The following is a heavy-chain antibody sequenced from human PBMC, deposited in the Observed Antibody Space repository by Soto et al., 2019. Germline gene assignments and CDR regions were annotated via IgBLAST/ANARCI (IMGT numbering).Heavy chain of an antibody. CDR1: GYSISSGFY. Sequence: SETLSLTCTVSGYSISSGFYWGWVRQPPGKGLEWIASIHHSGSPYYNPSLKSRVTISVDPSKNQFSLRLNSVTAADTAVYYRASSAGHPGDFFYYNGMDVWGQGTTVTVSS. J-gene: IGHJ6*02. V-gene: IGHV4-38-2*02. CDR2: IHHSGSP. CDR3: ASSAGHPGDFFYYNGMDV. D-gene: IGHD3-10*01.